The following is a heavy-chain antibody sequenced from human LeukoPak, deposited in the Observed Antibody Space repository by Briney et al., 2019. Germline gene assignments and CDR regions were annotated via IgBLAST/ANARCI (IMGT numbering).Heavy chain of an antibody. CDR1: GYTFTGYY. V-gene: IGHV1-2*02. CDR3: ATAYGSGRFDY. CDR2: INPNSGGT. D-gene: IGHD3-10*01. Sequence: ASVKVSCKASGYTFTGYYMHWVRQAPGQGLEWMGWINPNSGGTNYAQKFQGRVTMTRDTSISTAYMELSSLRSEDTAVYYCATAYGSGRFDYWGQGTLVTVSS. J-gene: IGHJ4*02.